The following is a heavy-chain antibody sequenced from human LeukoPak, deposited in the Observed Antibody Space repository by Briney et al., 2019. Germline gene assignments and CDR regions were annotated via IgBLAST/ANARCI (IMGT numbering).Heavy chain of an antibody. CDR1: GFMFYDYA. V-gene: IGHV3-9*01. CDR2: ISWNSGSL. Sequence: GGSLRLSCAASGFTSGFMFYDYAMHWVRQAPGKGLEWVSGISWNSGSLSYADSVKGRFTISRDNAKNSLYLQMNSLRPEDTAVYYCAKVVLVGAYYGMDVWGQGTTVTVSS. CDR3: AKVVLVGAYYGMDV. J-gene: IGHJ6*02. D-gene: IGHD1-26*01.